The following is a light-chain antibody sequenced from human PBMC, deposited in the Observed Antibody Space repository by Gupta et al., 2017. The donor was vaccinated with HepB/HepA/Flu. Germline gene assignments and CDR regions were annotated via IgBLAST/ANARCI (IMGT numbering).Light chain of an antibody. CDR2: DVN. CDR1: SSDVGGYNY. Sequence: QSALTQPRSVYGSPGQSVTISCTGTSSDVGGYNYVSWYQHHPGKAPKFMIYDVNKRPSAVPDRFSGSKSGNTASLTISGLQAEDEADYYCCSYAGSYSVVFGGGTKLTVL. V-gene: IGLV2-11*01. CDR3: CSYAGSYSVV. J-gene: IGLJ2*01.